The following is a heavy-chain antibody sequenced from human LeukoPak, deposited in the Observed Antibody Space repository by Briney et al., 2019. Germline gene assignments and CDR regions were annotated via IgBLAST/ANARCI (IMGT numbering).Heavy chain of an antibody. CDR3: ASASPFRPNYYDRDAFDI. V-gene: IGHV1-69*13. CDR1: GGTFSSYA. D-gene: IGHD3-22*01. CDR2: IIPIFGTA. J-gene: IGHJ3*02. Sequence: GVSVKVSCKASGGTFSSYAISWVRQAPGQGLEWMGGIIPIFGTANYAQKFQGRVTITADESTSTAYMELSSLRSEDTAVYYCASASPFRPNYYDRDAFDIWAKGQWSPSLQ.